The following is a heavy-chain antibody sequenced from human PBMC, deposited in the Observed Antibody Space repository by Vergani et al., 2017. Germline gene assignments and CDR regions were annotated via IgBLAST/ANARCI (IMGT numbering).Heavy chain of an antibody. D-gene: IGHD5-12*01. CDR1: GFTVSSNY. CDR3: ARGSEDSGYDPEEYFQH. CDR2: IYSGGST. Sequence: EVQLVESGGGLVQPGGSLRLSCAASGFTVSSNYMSWVRQAPGKGLEWVSVIYSGGSTYYADSVKGRFTISRDNSKNTLYLQMNSLRAEDTAVYYCARGSEDSGYDPEEYFQHWGQGTLVTVSS. V-gene: IGHV3-66*01. J-gene: IGHJ1*01.